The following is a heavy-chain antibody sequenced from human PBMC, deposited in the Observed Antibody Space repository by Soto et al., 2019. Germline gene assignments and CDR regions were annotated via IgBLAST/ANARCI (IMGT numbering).Heavy chain of an antibody. CDR2: IIPIVETP. J-gene: IGHJ5*02. CDR1: GGTFNSYD. V-gene: IGHV1-69*13. Sequence: SVKVSCKASGGTFNSYDINWVRQAPGQGLEWMGGIIPIVETPKYAQKFQGRVTITADESTNTVYMELSSLRSEDTAMYYCARLSRPNYYVTRGFFKDNWFDPWGQGTLVTVSS. CDR3: ARLSRPNYYVTRGFFKDNWFDP. D-gene: IGHD3-10*02.